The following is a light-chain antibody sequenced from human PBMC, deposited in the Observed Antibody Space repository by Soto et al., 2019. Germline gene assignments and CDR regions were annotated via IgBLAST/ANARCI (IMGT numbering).Light chain of an antibody. CDR3: QQRNYWKGT. J-gene: IGKJ5*01. Sequence: EISMSQYPVTLSFSPGERPTLACRASQSVXSDFLWYQQKPGQAPRIPXYDVSNRATGGPARLSGSGSATDFTLTISSLEPEDFAVYYFQQRNYWKGTFGHGTRLEI. CDR2: DVS. CDR1: QSVXSD. V-gene: IGKV3-11*01.